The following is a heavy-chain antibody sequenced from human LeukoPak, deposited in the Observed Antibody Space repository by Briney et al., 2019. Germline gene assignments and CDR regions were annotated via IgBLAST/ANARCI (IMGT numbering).Heavy chain of an antibody. J-gene: IGHJ4*02. Sequence: GGSLRLSCAASGFTFSSYSMNWVRQAPGKGLEWVSSISSSSSCIYYADSVKGRFTISRDNAKNSLYLQMNSLRAEDTAVYYCARDLGGWYLTDYWGQGTLVTVSS. V-gene: IGHV3-21*01. CDR3: ARDLGGWYLTDY. D-gene: IGHD6-19*01. CDR2: ISSSSSCI. CDR1: GFTFSSYS.